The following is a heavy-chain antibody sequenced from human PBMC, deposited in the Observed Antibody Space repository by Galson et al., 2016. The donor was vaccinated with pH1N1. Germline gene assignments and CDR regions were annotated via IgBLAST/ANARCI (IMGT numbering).Heavy chain of an antibody. CDR1: GGSITSGGYS. CDR3: ARGRLYGGDAFDI. Sequence: TLSLTCAVSGGSITSGGYSWNWIRQPPGKGLEWIGYIYHTGTTYYNPSLTSRFTISVDTSKNQFSLKVNSVTAADTAIYYCARGRLYGGDAFDIWGQGILVTVSS. J-gene: IGHJ3*02. V-gene: IGHV4-30-2*01. CDR2: IYHTGTT. D-gene: IGHD4-23*01.